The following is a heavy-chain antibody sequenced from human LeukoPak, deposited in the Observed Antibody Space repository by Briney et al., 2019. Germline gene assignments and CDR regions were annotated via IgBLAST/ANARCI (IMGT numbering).Heavy chain of an antibody. J-gene: IGHJ4*02. D-gene: IGHD3-9*01. CDR3: AKNDILTGYDY. CDR1: GFTFSSSA. CDR2: IAHHGNNK. Sequence: GGPLRLSCGASGFTFSSSAMHWVRQGPGKGLEWVAYIAHHGNNKYYADSVKGRFTISRDNSKNTLYLQMNSLRAEDTAVYYCAKNDILTGYDYWGQGTLVTVSS. V-gene: IGHV3-30*02.